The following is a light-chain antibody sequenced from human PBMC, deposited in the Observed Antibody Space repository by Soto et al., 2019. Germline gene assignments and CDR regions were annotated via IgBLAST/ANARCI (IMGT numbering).Light chain of an antibody. V-gene: IGKV1-9*01. CDR3: KQFNDYPIT. CDR1: QGISNY. Sequence: DIQLTQSPSFLSASVGDRVTISCRASQGISNYLGWYQQKPGKAPKLVINAASTLQSGVPSRFSGSGSGTEFTLTISSLQPEDFATYYCKQFNDYPITFGQGKRLEIK. CDR2: AAS. J-gene: IGKJ5*01.